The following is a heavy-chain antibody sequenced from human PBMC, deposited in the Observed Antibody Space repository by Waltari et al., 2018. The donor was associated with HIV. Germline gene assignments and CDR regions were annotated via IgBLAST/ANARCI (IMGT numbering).Heavy chain of an antibody. CDR1: GVTSRSYR. CDR2: INSDGSST. CDR3: ASGYSSSWRSDYYYYGMDV. J-gene: IGHJ6*02. Sequence: EVQLVESGGGLVKPGGSLRLACAASGVTSRSYRRHRVRQAPGKGLVWVSRINSDGSSTSYADSVKGRFTISRDNAKNTLYLQMNSLRAEDTAVYYCASGYSSSWRSDYYYYGMDVWGQGTTVTVSS. D-gene: IGHD6-13*01. V-gene: IGHV3-74*01.